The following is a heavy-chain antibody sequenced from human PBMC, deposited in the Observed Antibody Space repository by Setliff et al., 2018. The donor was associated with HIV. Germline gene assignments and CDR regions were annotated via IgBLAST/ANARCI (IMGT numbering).Heavy chain of an antibody. V-gene: IGHV4-31*03. CDR2: IYYSGST. J-gene: IGHJ3*02. Sequence: PSETLSLPCTVSGGSISSGGYYWSWIRQHPGKGLEWIGYIYYSGSTYYNPSLKSRVTISVDTSKNQFSLKLSSVTAADTAMYFCARESRNDFWSGYYRTFDIWGQGTMVTVSS. CDR1: GGSISSGGYY. CDR3: ARESRNDFWSGYYRTFDI. D-gene: IGHD3-3*01.